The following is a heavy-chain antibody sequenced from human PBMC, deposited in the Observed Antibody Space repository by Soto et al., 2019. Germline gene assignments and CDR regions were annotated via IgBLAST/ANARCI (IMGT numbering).Heavy chain of an antibody. V-gene: IGHV1-18*01. J-gene: IGHJ4*01. CDR2: ISAYNGNT. CDR1: GYTFTSYG. CDR3: ARDLTPPAY. D-gene: IGHD7-27*01. Sequence: QVQLVQSGAEVKKPGASVKVSCRASGYTFTSYGISWVRQAPGQGLEWMGWISAYNGNTNYAQTLQGRVTMTTDTSSSTPYMEARSLRPADTVVSYCARDLTPPAYWGHGNLVAVSS.